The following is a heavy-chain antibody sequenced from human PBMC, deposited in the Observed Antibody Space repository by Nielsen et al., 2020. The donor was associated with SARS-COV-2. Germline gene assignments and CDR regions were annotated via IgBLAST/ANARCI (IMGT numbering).Heavy chain of an antibody. CDR1: GFPFSSYA. V-gene: IGHV3-23*01. D-gene: IGHD6-13*01. CDR3: AKGMGEEAAAGLDY. CDR2: ISGSGGST. J-gene: IGHJ4*02. Sequence: LSLTCAASGFPFSSYAMTWVRQAPGKGLEWVSAISGSGGSTYSADSVKGRFTISRDNSKNTLYLQMNSLRAEDTAVFYCAKGMGEEAAAGLDYWGQGTLVTVSS.